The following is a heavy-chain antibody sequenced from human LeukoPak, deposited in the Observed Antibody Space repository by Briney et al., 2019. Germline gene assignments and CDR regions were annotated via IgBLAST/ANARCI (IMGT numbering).Heavy chain of an antibody. Sequence: GASVKVSCKASGYTFTGYYMHWVRQAPGQGLEWMGWINPNSGGTNYAQKFQGRVTMTRDTSISTAYMELSRLRSDDTAVYYCARGGRAARPGNWFDPWGQGTLVTVSS. CDR1: GYTFTGYY. J-gene: IGHJ5*02. CDR3: ARGGRAARPGNWFDP. CDR2: INPNSGGT. V-gene: IGHV1-2*02. D-gene: IGHD6-6*01.